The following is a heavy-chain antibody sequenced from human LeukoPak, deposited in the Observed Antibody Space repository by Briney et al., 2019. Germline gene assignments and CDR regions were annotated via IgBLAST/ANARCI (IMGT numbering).Heavy chain of an antibody. J-gene: IGHJ4*02. CDR2: IYYSGST. D-gene: IGHD6-13*01. V-gene: IGHV4-59*08. Sequence: SETLSLICTVSGGSISSYYWSWIRQPPGKGLEWIGYIYYSGSTNYNPSLKSRVTISVDTSKNQFSLKLSSVTAADTAVYYCARLSSGSSSWYDIDYWGQGTLVTVSS. CDR3: ARLSSGSSSWYDIDY. CDR1: GGSISSYY.